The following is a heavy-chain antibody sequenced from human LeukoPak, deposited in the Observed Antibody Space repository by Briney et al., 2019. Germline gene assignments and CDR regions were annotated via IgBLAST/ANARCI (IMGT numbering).Heavy chain of an antibody. J-gene: IGHJ4*02. CDR2: IKQDGSEK. D-gene: IGHD1-26*01. CDR1: GFTFSSYR. Sequence: GGSLRLSCAASGFTFSSYRMSWVRQAPGKGLEWVANIKQDGSEKYYVDSVKGRFTISRDNAKDSLYLQMNSLRAEDTAVYYCARDPYKGATTTSPIDYWGQGTLVTVSS. CDR3: ARDPYKGATTTSPIDY. V-gene: IGHV3-7*01.